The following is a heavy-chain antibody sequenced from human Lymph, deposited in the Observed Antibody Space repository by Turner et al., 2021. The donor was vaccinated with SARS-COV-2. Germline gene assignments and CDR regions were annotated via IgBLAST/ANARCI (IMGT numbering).Heavy chain of an antibody. CDR3: AKDPGYCSGGSCYSRTYFDF. D-gene: IGHD2-15*01. Sequence: EVQLVESGGGVVQPGGSPRLSCAAPGFTFDDYAMHWVRQAPGKGLEWVSLISGDGGGTYYADSVKGRFTISRDNSKNSLSMQMNSLRAEDTALYYCAKDPGYCSGGSCYSRTYFDFWGQGTLVTVSA. CDR1: GFTFDDYA. CDR2: ISGDGGGT. V-gene: IGHV3-43*02. J-gene: IGHJ4*02.